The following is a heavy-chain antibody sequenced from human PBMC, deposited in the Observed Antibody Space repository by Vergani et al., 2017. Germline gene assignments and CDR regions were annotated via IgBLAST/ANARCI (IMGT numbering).Heavy chain of an antibody. D-gene: IGHD3-3*01. J-gene: IGHJ4*02. V-gene: IGHV1-69*01. Sequence: QVQLVQSGAEVKKPGSSVKVSCKASGGTFSSYAISWVRQAPGQGLEWMGGIIPIFGTANYAQKFQGRVTITADESTSTAYLELSSLRSEDTAVYYCARASSVLNDFWSGYAHFDYWGQGTLVTVSS. CDR1: GGTFSSYA. CDR2: IIPIFGTA. CDR3: ARASSVLNDFWSGYAHFDY.